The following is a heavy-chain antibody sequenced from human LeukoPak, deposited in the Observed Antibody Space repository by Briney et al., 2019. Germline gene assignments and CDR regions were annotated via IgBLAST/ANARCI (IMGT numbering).Heavy chain of an antibody. CDR3: ARDVGATYYYYYMDV. D-gene: IGHD1-26*01. J-gene: IGHJ6*03. Sequence: GGSLRLSCAASGFTFSSYGMHWVRQAPGKGLEWVAVISYDGSNKYYADSVKGRFTISRDNSKNTLYLQMNSLRAEDTAVYYCARDVGATYYYYYMDVWGKGTTVTVSS. V-gene: IGHV3-30*03. CDR2: ISYDGSNK. CDR1: GFTFSSYG.